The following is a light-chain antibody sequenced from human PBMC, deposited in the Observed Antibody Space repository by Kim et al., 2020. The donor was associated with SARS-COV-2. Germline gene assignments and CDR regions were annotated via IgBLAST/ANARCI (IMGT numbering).Light chain of an antibody. CDR2: SAS. Sequence: EIVLTQSPGTLSLSPGQRATLSCKTSQSVSRSYFAWYQQKPGQAPRLLIYSASTRASGIPDRFTGSGSGTDFTLTISRLEPEDFAVYYCQQYGDSRWTFGQGTKVDIK. CDR1: QSVSRSY. J-gene: IGKJ1*01. V-gene: IGKV3-20*01. CDR3: QQYGDSRWT.